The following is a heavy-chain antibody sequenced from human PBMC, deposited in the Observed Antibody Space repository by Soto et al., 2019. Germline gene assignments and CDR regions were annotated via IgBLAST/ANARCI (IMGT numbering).Heavy chain of an antibody. D-gene: IGHD2-2*01. CDR1: GYTFTSYA. CDR2: INAGNGNT. J-gene: IGHJ4*02. CDR3: ARDPGITRCPDY. Sequence: QVQLVQSGAEVKKPGASVKVSCKASGYTFTSYAMPWVRQAPGQRLEWMGWINAGNGNTKYSQEFQGRVTITRDTSAGTGYMELSSLRSEDTAVYYCARDPGITRCPDYWGQGTLVTVSS. V-gene: IGHV1-3*01.